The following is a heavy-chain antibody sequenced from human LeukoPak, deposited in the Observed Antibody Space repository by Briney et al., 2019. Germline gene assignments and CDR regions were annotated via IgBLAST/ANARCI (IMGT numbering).Heavy chain of an antibody. CDR3: AKETKIAVAGTNWFDP. D-gene: IGHD6-19*01. V-gene: IGHV3-30*18. CDR1: GFTFSSYG. J-gene: IGHJ5*02. CDR2: ISYDGSNE. Sequence: GRSLRLSCAASGFTFSSYGMHWVRQAPGKGLEWVAVISYDGSNEYYADSVKGRFTISRDNSKNTLYLQMNSLRAEDTAVYYCAKETKIAVAGTNWFDPWGQGTLVTVSS.